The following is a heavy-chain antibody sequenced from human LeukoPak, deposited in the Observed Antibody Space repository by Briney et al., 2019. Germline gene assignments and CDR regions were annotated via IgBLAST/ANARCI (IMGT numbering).Heavy chain of an antibody. CDR2: INPNSGGT. V-gene: IGHV1-2*02. CDR1: GYTYY. D-gene: IGHD3-22*01. Sequence: GASVKVSCKTSGYTYYIHWVRQAPGQGLEWMGWINPNSGGTNYAQKFQGRVTMTRDTSINTAYMELSRLRSDDTAVYYCARAYDGSGNLDYWGQGTLVTVSS. CDR3: ARAYDGSGNLDY. J-gene: IGHJ4*02.